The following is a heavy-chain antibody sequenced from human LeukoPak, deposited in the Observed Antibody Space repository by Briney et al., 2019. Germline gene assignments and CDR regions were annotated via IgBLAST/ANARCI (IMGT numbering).Heavy chain of an antibody. J-gene: IGHJ4*02. CDR2: IYPGDSDT. CDR1: GHXFTNYW. D-gene: IGHD4-23*01. Sequence: GESLKISCNGSGHXFTNYWICWVRQMPGKGLEWMGIIYPGDSDTRYSPSFQGQVTISADKSINTAYLQWSSLKASDSAMYYCARHVDYGGNPDYWGQGTLVTVSS. CDR3: ARHVDYGGNPDY. V-gene: IGHV5-51*01.